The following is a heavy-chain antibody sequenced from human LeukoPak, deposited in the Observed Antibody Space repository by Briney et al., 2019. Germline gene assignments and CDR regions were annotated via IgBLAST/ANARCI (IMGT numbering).Heavy chain of an antibody. V-gene: IGHV3-11*04. CDR1: GDSISSYY. D-gene: IGHD3-22*01. J-gene: IGHJ4*02. Sequence: LSLTCTVSGDSISSYYWSWIRQPPGKGLEWVSYISSSGSTIYYADSVKGRFTISRDNAKNTLYLQMNSLRAEDTAVYYCAKGYGFDSSGSEHYFENWGQGILVTVSS. CDR2: ISSSGSTI. CDR3: AKGYGFDSSGSEHYFEN.